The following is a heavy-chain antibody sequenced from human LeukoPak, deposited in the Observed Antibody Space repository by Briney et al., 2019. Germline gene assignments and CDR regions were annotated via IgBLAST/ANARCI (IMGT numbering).Heavy chain of an antibody. V-gene: IGHV3-23*01. CDR3: AGRLTGSYFDY. Sequence: GGSLRLSCAASGFTFSSYALSWVRQAPGKGLEWVSAISGSSSTTFYADSVKGRFTISRDNSMDTLFLQMDSLRAEDTAVYYCAGRLTGSYFDYWGQGTLVTVSS. CDR2: ISGSSSTT. CDR1: GFTFSSYA. J-gene: IGHJ4*02. D-gene: IGHD3-9*01.